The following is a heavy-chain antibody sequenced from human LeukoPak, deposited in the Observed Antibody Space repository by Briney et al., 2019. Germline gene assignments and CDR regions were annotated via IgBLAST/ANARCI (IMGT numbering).Heavy chain of an antibody. CDR1: AGSVSNSDFH. D-gene: IGHD3-10*01. Sequence: SETLSLTCTVSAGSVSNSDFHWGWVRQTPWWGLEWIGSVYYTGRTDYTPSFQSRVTVSVDTSKNQFSLRLRSVTAADTAFYYCARDSNRYGSGSYFLLDYWGQGILVTVS. CDR3: ARDSNRYGSGSYFLLDY. CDR2: VYYTGRT. V-gene: IGHV4-39*07. J-gene: IGHJ4*02.